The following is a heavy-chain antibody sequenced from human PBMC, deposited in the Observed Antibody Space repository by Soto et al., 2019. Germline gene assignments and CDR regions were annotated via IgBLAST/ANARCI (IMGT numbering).Heavy chain of an antibody. CDR3: APLSVSLSGPYGIHV. D-gene: IGHD2-15*01. V-gene: IGHV4-39*01. Sequence: SETLSLTCSVSGYSVSSSDYYWAWIRQPPGKGLEWIGSMLYSGLTYYNPSLKSRVALSVDTSKNQFSVRLNSVTASDTAVYYCAPLSVSLSGPYGIHVWGQGTTVTVSS. CDR1: GYSVSSSDYY. J-gene: IGHJ6*02. CDR2: MLYSGLT.